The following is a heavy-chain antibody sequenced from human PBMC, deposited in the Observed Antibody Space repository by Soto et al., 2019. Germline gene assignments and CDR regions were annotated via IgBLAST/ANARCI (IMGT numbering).Heavy chain of an antibody. V-gene: IGHV3-53*01. J-gene: IGHJ6*02. CDR2: IYSGGST. D-gene: IGHD1-26*01. Sequence: PSETLSLSCAASGFTVGSNYMSWVRQAPGKGLEWVSVIYSGGSTYYADSVKGRFTISRDNSKNTLYLQMNSLRAEDTAVYYCARDRGGSPFLYYYYGMDVWGQGTTVTVSS. CDR3: ARDRGGSPFLYYYYGMDV. CDR1: GFTVGSNY.